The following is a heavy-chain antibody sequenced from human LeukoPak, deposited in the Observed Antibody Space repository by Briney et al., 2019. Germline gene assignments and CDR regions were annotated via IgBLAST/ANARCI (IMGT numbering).Heavy chain of an antibody. Sequence: SETLSLTCAVYGGSFSGYYWSWIRQPPGKGLEWIGEINHSGSTNYNPSLKSRVTISVDTSKNQFSLKLSSVTAADTAVYYCAGVGVMVYATPYFDYWGQGTQVTVSS. D-gene: IGHD2-8*01. CDR3: AGVGVMVYATPYFDY. V-gene: IGHV4-34*01. CDR2: INHSGST. J-gene: IGHJ4*02. CDR1: GGSFSGYY.